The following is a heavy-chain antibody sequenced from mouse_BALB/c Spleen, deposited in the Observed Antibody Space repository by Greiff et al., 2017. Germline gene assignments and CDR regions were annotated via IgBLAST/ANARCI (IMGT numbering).Heavy chain of an antibody. CDR3: ASGYYGSEGFAY. CDR2: IDPANGNT. J-gene: IGHJ3*01. V-gene: IGHV14-3*02. CDR1: GFNIKDTY. Sequence: VQLKQSGAELVKPGASVKLSCTASGFNIKDTYMHWVKQRPEQGLEWIGRIDPANGNTKYDPKFQGKATITADTSSNTAYLQLSSLTSEDTAVYYCASGYYGSEGFAYWGQGTLVTVSA. D-gene: IGHD1-1*01.